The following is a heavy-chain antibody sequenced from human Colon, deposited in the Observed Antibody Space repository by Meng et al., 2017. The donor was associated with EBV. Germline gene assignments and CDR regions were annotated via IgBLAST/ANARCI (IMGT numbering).Heavy chain of an antibody. Sequence: VVTQYWGAGSLNPSETWSLTCAGYGGPSSVFYWSRIRQPSGKGLDWIGEMNQSGSTNYTPSLKSRVTISVDASKNQFSLKLSSVTAADTAVYYCARAWGYCSSGSCRTGWGQGTLVTAPQ. D-gene: IGHD2-15*01. J-gene: IGHJ4*02. CDR1: GGPSSVFY. CDR3: ARAWGYCSSGSCRTG. V-gene: IGHV4-34*01. CDR2: MNQSGST.